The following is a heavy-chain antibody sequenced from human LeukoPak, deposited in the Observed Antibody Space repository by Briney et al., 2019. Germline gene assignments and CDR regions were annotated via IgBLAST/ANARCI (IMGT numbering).Heavy chain of an antibody. J-gene: IGHJ4*02. CDR1: GGSISSSSYY. V-gene: IGHV4-39*01. CDR3: ASLEDVAVAGLYYFDY. D-gene: IGHD6-19*01. CDR2: IYYSGST. Sequence: PSETLSLTCTVSGGSISSSSYYWGWIRQPPGKGLEWIGSIYYSGSTYYNPSLKSRVTISVDTSKNQFSLKLSSVTAADTAVYYCASLEDVAVAGLYYFDYWGQGTLVTVSS.